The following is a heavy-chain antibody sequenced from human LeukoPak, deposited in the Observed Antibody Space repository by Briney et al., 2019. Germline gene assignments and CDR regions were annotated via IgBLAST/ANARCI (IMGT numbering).Heavy chain of an antibody. CDR1: GYTFTGYF. CDR2: MNPNSGNT. D-gene: IGHD2-2*01. J-gene: IGHJ6*03. Sequence: ASVKVSCKASGYTFTGYFMHWVRQAPGQGLEWMGWMNPNSGNTGYAQKFQGRVTITRNTSISTAYMELSSLRSEDTAVYHCARGDIVVVPAATTGAHYYYYMDVWGKGTTVTVSS. V-gene: IGHV1-8*03. CDR3: ARGDIVVVPAATTGAHYYYYMDV.